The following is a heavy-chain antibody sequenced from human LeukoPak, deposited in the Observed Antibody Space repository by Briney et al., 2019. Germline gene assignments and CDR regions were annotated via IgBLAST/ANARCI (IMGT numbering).Heavy chain of an antibody. V-gene: IGHV1-18*01. Sequence: ASVKVSCKASGYTFTSYGISWVRQAPGQGLEWMGWISAYNGNTNYAQKLQGRVTMTTDTSTSSAYMELRSLRSDDTAVYYCARDEYNWTSWNWFDPWGQGTLVTVSS. CDR3: ARDEYNWTSWNWFDP. CDR2: ISAYNGNT. CDR1: GYTFTSYG. J-gene: IGHJ5*02. D-gene: IGHD1-20*01.